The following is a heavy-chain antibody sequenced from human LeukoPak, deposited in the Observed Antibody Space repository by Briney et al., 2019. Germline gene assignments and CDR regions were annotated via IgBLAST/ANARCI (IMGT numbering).Heavy chain of an antibody. J-gene: IGHJ4*02. Sequence: TSETLSLTCTVSGGSISSYYWSWIRQPPGKGLEWIGSIDYRGSTYNNPSLKSRVTIYVDTSKNQFSLKVSSVTAAETAVYYCARHYSSSWFDYWGQGTLVTVSS. CDR3: ARHYSSSWFDY. CDR2: IDYRGST. D-gene: IGHD6-13*01. CDR1: GGSISSYY. V-gene: IGHV4-59*05.